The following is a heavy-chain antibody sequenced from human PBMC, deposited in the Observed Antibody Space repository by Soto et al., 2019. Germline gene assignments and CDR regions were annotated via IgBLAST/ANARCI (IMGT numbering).Heavy chain of an antibody. CDR3: ARAGAFGIEVLDY. CDR1: GFTFSSYG. V-gene: IGHV3-33*01. J-gene: IGHJ4*02. D-gene: IGHD6-19*01. Sequence: QVQLVESGGGVVQPGRSLRLSCAASGFTFSSYGVHWVRQSPGKGLEWVAVIWYDGSNKYYADSVKGRFTISRDNSKNTLYLQMNSLRAEDTAVYYCARAGAFGIEVLDYWGQGTLVTVSS. CDR2: IWYDGSNK.